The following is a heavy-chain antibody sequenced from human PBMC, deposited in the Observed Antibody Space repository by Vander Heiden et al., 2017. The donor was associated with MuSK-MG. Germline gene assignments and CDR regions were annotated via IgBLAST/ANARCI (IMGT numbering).Heavy chain of an antibody. J-gene: IGHJ3*01. V-gene: IGHV3-15*01. CDR3: TTVLRESVWGSSHAFDF. CDR2: IKTKADGGTI. D-gene: IGHD3-16*01. Sequence: DVQLVESGGGLVKSGGSLRLSCAASGLTFSGAYLIWVRQASGKGLEWVGRIKTKADGGTIEYAAPVKGRFTISRDDSKNTLDLQMNSLKTEDTAIYYCTTVLRESVWGSSHAFDFWGQGTMVTVSS. CDR1: GLTFSGAY.